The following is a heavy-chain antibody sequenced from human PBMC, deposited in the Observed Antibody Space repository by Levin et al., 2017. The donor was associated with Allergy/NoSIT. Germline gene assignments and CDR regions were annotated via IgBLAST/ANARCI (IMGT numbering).Heavy chain of an antibody. D-gene: IGHD6-19*01. V-gene: IGHV2-70*11. CDR3: ARIFSSGWDLVFDY. CDR1: GFSLSTTGMC. J-gene: IGHJ4*02. Sequence: SGPTLVKPTQTLTLTCTFSGFSLSTTGMCVSWIRPPPGKALEWLARIDWDDDKYYSTSLKTRLTISKDTSRNQVVLTMTNMDTVDTATYYCARIFSSGWDLVFDYWGQGTLVTVSS. CDR2: IDWDDDK.